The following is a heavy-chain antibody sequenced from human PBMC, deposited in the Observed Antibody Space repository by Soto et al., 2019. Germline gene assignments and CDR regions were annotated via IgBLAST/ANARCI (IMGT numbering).Heavy chain of an antibody. CDR2: INSSGST. V-gene: IGHV4-30-4*01. J-gene: IGHJ4*02. D-gene: IGHD3-16*02. CDR1: GDSISNGDYY. CDR3: ASRYLY. Sequence: SETLSLTCTVSGDSISNGDYYWSWIRQPPGRGLEWIGYINSSGSTYYNPSLKSRLTMSVDMSKNQFSLRLTSVTAADTAVYYCASRYLYWGQGLLVTVSS.